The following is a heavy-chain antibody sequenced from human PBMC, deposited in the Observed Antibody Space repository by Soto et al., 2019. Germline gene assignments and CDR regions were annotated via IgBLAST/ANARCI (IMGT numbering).Heavy chain of an antibody. V-gene: IGHV3-23*01. CDR3: AIERAARGIDY. CDR2: ISTSGGNR. CDR1: GFTYTNYA. D-gene: IGHD6-6*01. Sequence: EVRLLESGGGLVQPGGSLRLSCAASGFTYTNYAMTWVRQTPGKGLEWVSTISTSGGNRYYADSVKGRFTISRDNAENTVYLQMNSLRVDDTALYYCAIERAARGIDYWGPGTLVTVSS. J-gene: IGHJ4*02.